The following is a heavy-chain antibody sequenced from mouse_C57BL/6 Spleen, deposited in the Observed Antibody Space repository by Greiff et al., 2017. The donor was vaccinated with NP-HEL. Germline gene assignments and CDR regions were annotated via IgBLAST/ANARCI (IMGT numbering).Heavy chain of an antibody. V-gene: IGHV1-82*01. Sequence: QVQLQQSGPELVKPGASVKISCTASGYAFSSSWMNWVKQRPGKGLEWIGRIYPGDGDTNYNGKFKGKATLTADKSSSTAYMQLSSLTSEDSAVYFCARSGLGRGYFDVWGTGTTVTVSS. CDR1: GYAFSSSW. J-gene: IGHJ1*03. D-gene: IGHD4-1*01. CDR3: ARSGLGRGYFDV. CDR2: IYPGDGDT.